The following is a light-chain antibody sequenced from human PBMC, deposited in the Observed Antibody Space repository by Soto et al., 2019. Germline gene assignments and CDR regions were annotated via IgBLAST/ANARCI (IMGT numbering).Light chain of an antibody. Sequence: QSALTQPPSASGYPGQSVTISCTGTSSDVGGYNSVSWYQHHPGKAPQLMIYGVTKRPSGVPDRFSGSKSGNTASLTVSGLQADDEADYYCSSYVGSSSFVVFGGGTKLTVL. V-gene: IGLV2-8*01. CDR2: GVT. CDR1: SSDVGGYNS. J-gene: IGLJ3*02. CDR3: SSYVGSSSFVV.